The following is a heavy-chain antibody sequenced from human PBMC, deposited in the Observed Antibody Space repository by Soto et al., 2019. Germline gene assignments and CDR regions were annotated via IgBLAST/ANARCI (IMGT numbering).Heavy chain of an antibody. V-gene: IGHV1-2*02. CDR1: GYTFTGYD. J-gene: IGHJ6*02. CDR2: INPNSGGT. Sequence: AAVKVCCKASGYTFTGYDMHWGRQAPGQGLEWMGWINPNSGGTNYAQKFQGRVTMTRDTSISTAYMELSRLRSDDTAVYYFSRDQPYPYGMHFSCPAITVTVYS. CDR3: SRDQPYPYGMHF.